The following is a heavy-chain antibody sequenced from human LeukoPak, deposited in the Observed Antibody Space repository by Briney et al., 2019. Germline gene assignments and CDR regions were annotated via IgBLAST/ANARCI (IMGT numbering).Heavy chain of an antibody. V-gene: IGHV1-46*01. CDR2: INPSGGST. CDR3: ARGLLWFGESLNYYGMDV. Sequence: ASVKVSCKASGYTFASYYMHWVRQAPGQGLEWMGIINPSGGSTSYAQKFQGRVTMTRDTSTSTAYMELRSLRSDDTAVYYCARGLLWFGESLNYYGMDVWGQGTTVTVSS. D-gene: IGHD3-10*01. J-gene: IGHJ6*02. CDR1: GYTFASYY.